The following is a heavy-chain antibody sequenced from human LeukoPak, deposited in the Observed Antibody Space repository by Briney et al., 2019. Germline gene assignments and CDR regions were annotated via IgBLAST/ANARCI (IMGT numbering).Heavy chain of an antibody. CDR1: GGSISSGDYY. Sequence: SQTLSLTCTVSGGSISSGDYYWSWIRQPPGKGLEWIGYLYYSGSTYYYPSLKSRVTISVDTSKNQFSLRLSSVTAADTAVYYCARVVRDYGDCSFDYWGQGTLVTVSS. CDR3: ARVVRDYGDCSFDY. D-gene: IGHD4-17*01. J-gene: IGHJ4*02. V-gene: IGHV4-30-4*01. CDR2: LYYSGST.